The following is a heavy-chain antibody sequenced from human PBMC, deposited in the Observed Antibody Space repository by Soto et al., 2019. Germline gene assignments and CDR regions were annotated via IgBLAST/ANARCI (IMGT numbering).Heavy chain of an antibody. J-gene: IGHJ5*02. D-gene: IGHD6-6*01. CDR2: LYYIGSA. CDR1: GGSISNYY. Sequence: SETLSLTCTVSGGSISNYYWSWIRQPPGKGLEWIGYLYYIGSANYNPSLKSRVTMSLDTSKTQFSLKLSSVTTADTAVYYCASQHYGRSSSSPFDPWGQGTLVTVSS. CDR3: ASQHYGRSSSSPFDP. V-gene: IGHV4-59*01.